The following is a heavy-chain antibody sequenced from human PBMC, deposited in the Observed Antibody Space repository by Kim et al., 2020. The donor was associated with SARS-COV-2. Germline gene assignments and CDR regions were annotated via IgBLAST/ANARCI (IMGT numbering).Heavy chain of an antibody. CDR2: ISSSGSTI. CDR1: GFTFSSYE. CDR3: ARGAYRDGYNFDDAFDI. V-gene: IGHV3-48*03. D-gene: IGHD5-12*01. Sequence: GGSLRLSCAASGFTFSSYEMNWVRQAPGKGLEWVSYISSSGSTIYYADSVKGRFTISRDNAKNSLYLQMNSLRAEDTAVYYCARGAYRDGYNFDDAFDIWGQGTMVTVSS. J-gene: IGHJ3*02.